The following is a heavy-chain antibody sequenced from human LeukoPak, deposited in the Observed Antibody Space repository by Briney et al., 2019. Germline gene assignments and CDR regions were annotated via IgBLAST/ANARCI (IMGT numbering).Heavy chain of an antibody. CDR1: DDSISDYY. CDR3: TRGAGWLIDY. Sequence: TPSETLSLTCTVSDDSISDYYRGWIRQPPGKGLEWIGYFYNSGRSTYNPSLKSRVTISADTSKNHFSLKLNSVTTADTAVYYCTRGAGWLIDYWGQGILVTVSS. CDR2: FYNSGRS. J-gene: IGHJ4*02. V-gene: IGHV4-59*01. D-gene: IGHD3-16*01.